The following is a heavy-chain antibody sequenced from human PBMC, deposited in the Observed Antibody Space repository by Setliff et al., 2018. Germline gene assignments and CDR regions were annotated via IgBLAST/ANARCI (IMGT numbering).Heavy chain of an antibody. V-gene: IGHV4-39*07. J-gene: IGHJ4*02. CDR3: ARAYGGGHDY. D-gene: IGHD4-17*01. CDR2: IYYSGTT. CDR1: GGSISRSSYH. Sequence: SETLSLTCSVSGGSISRSSYHYVWIRQPPGKGLEWIGSIYYSGTTHYNPSLKSRVTISVDKSKNQFSLRLTSVTAADTAVYYCARAYGGGHDYWGQGTLVTVSS.